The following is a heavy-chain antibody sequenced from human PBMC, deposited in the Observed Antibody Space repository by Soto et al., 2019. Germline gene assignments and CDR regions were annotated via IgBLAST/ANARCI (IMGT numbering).Heavy chain of an antibody. V-gene: IGHV4-4*02. Sequence: SETLSLTCAVSSGSISSSNWWSWVRQPPGKGLEWIGEIYHSGSTNYNPSLKSRVTISVDKSKNQFSLKLSSVTAADTAVYYCARVTYSGYDYFDYWGQGTLVTSPQ. J-gene: IGHJ4*02. D-gene: IGHD5-12*01. CDR3: ARVTYSGYDYFDY. CDR1: SGSISSSNW. CDR2: IYHSGST.